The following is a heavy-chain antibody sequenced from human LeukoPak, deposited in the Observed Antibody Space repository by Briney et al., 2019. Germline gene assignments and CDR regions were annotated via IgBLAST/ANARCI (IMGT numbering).Heavy chain of an antibody. J-gene: IGHJ4*02. Sequence: GGSLRLSCAASGFTFSSYDMHWVRQSTGKGLEWVSAIAAVGDTYYPGSVKGRFTISRENAKNSMYLQMNSLRAGDTAVYYCGRWERGYYVYWGQGTLVTVSS. CDR1: GFTFSSYD. CDR3: GRWERGYYVY. V-gene: IGHV3-13*01. D-gene: IGHD3-3*01. CDR2: IAAVGDT.